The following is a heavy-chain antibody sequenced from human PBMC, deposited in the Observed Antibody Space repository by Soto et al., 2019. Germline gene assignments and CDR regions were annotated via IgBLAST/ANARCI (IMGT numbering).Heavy chain of an antibody. J-gene: IGHJ4*02. D-gene: IGHD4-17*01. Sequence: GGSLRLSCAASGFTFSSYGMHWVRQAPGKGLEWVAVISYDGSNKYYADSVKGRFTISRDNSKNTLYLQMNSLRAEDTAVYYCAKMGTTVTTDFDYWGQGTLVTVSS. CDR3: AKMGTTVTTDFDY. V-gene: IGHV3-30*18. CDR2: ISYDGSNK. CDR1: GFTFSSYG.